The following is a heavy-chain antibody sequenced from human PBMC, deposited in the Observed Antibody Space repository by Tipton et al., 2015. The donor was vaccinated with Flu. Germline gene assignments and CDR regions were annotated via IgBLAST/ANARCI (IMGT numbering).Heavy chain of an antibody. V-gene: IGHV3-7*01. Sequence: VQLVQSGGGLVQPGGSLRLSCAASGFSFSNSWMDWVRQTPGKGLEWVANIKQDGSEKYYVDSVKGRFTISRDNAKNSLYLEMNSLRAEDTAVYYCSKSLDYWGQGTLVTVSS. CDR3: SKSLDY. J-gene: IGHJ4*02. CDR2: IKQDGSEK. CDR1: GFSFSNSW.